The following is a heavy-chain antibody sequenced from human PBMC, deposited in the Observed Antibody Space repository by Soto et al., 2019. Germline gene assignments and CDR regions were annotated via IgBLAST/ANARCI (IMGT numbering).Heavy chain of an antibody. CDR1: RFTLSLYG. CDR2: ISTSGAST. Sequence: EGSLRLSCAASRFTLSLYGMGWARQAQGKGLEWVSSISTSGASTYYADSVKGRFTISRDDSRNTLYLQMNSLRAEDTATYYCAKNSGGPNTNFDYWGQGALDSVTS. CDR3: AKNSGGPNTNFDY. V-gene: IGHV3-23*01. D-gene: IGHD2-15*01. J-gene: IGHJ4*02.